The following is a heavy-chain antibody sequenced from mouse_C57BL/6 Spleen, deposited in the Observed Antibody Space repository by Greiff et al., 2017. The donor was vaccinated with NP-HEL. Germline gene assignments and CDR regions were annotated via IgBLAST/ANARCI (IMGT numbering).Heavy chain of an antibody. CDR1: GFTFSDYY. D-gene: IGHD1-1*01. CDR2: INYDGSST. CDR3: ARITTVWNAMDY. J-gene: IGHJ4*01. V-gene: IGHV5-16*01. Sequence: EVHLVESEGGLVQPGSSMKLSCTASGFTFSDYYMAWVRQVPEKGLEWVANINYDGSSTYYLDSLKSRFIISRDNAKNILYLQMSSLKSEDTATYYCARITTVWNAMDYWGQGTSVTVSS.